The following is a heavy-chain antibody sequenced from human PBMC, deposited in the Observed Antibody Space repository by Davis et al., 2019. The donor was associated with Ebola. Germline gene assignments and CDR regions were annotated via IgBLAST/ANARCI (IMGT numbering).Heavy chain of an antibody. CDR1: GFTFSHFG. J-gene: IGHJ4*02. D-gene: IGHD6-6*01. CDR3: AKETNEYSSSSNDF. CDR2: VSFDGSVT. Sequence: GESLKISCAASGFTFSHFGMHWVRQAPGKGLAWVAVVSFDGSVTHYGDSLRGRFAVSRDNFRNTVSLQMGRLRNEDTGVYYCAKETNEYSSSSNDFWGQGIRVTVSS. V-gene: IGHV3-30*18.